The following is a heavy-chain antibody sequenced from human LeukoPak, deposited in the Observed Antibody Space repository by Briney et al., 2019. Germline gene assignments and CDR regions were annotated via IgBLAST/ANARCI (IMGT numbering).Heavy chain of an antibody. CDR2: ISGSGGST. CDR3: ARDSRRLHAFDI. J-gene: IGHJ3*02. CDR1: GFTFSSYA. Sequence: GGSLRLSCAASGFTFSSYAMSWVRQAPGKGLEWVSTISGSGGSTYYADSVKGRFTIPRDNSKNTLYLQMNSLRAEDTAVYYCARDSRRLHAFDIWGQGTMVTVSS. V-gene: IGHV3-23*01. D-gene: IGHD6-13*01.